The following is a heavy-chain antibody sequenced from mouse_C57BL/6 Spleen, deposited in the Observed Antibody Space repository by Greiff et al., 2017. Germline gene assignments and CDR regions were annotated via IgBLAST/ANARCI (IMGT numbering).Heavy chain of an antibody. CDR1: GYSITSGYD. Sequence: EVTLVESGPGMLKPSQSLSLTCTVTGYSITSGYDWHWFRHFPGNKLEWMGYISYSGSTNYNPSLKSRISITHDTSKNHFFLKLNSVTTEDTATYYCARGENGYYVSFDYWGKGTTLTVSS. D-gene: IGHD2-3*01. CDR2: ISYSGST. J-gene: IGHJ2*01. V-gene: IGHV3-1*01. CDR3: ARGENGYYVSFDY.